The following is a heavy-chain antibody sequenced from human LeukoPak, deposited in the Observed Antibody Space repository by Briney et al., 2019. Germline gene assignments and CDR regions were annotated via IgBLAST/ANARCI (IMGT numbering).Heavy chain of an antibody. D-gene: IGHD2-2*01. CDR1: GFTFSNHA. V-gene: IGHV3-23*01. Sequence: GGSLRLSCAASGFTFSNHAMSWVRQAPGKGLEWVSATSGSGGNTYYADSVKGRCTISRDNSKNTLFLQMNSLRAEDTAVYYCAKQRQYCSSTSCCRGSFDAWGQGTLVTVSS. CDR2: TSGSGGNT. CDR3: AKQRQYCSSTSCCRGSFDA. J-gene: IGHJ4*02.